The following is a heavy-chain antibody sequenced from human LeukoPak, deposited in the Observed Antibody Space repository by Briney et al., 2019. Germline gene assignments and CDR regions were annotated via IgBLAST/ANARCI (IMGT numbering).Heavy chain of an antibody. CDR3: ARADLTEGNNWFDP. D-gene: IGHD3-3*01. Sequence: PSETLSLTCTVSGASLSSGNYYWNWIRQPPGKGLEWIGYVYHSGSTSYSPSLRSRVTISVDTSKNQFSLKLNSVTAADTAVYYCARADLTEGNNWFDPWGQGTLVTVSP. J-gene: IGHJ5*02. V-gene: IGHV4-30-2*01. CDR1: GASLSSGNYY. CDR2: VYHSGST.